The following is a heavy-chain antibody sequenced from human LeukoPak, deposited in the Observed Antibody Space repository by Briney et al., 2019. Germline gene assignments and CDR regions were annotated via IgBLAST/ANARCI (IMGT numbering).Heavy chain of an antibody. Sequence: SETLSLTCAVYGGSFSGYYWSWIRQPPGKGLEWIGEINHSGSTNYNPSLKSRVTISVDTSKNQFSLKLSSVTAADTAVYYCARALRFLEWFPGHNWFDPWGQGTLVTVSS. CDR3: ARALRFLEWFPGHNWFDP. J-gene: IGHJ5*02. CDR1: GGSFSGYY. D-gene: IGHD3-3*01. V-gene: IGHV4-34*01. CDR2: INHSGST.